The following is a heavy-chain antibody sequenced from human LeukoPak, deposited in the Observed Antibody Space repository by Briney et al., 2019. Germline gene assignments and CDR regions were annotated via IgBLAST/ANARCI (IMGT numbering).Heavy chain of an antibody. CDR2: ISASGTA. J-gene: IGHJ4*02. CDR3: AKARVTTGYYTQVDY. V-gene: IGHV3-23*01. Sequence: GGSLRLSCAASGFTFGTYAMTWVRQASGKGLEGVSVISASGTAHYADSMKGRFTITRDNSKSTVCLQLSSLRPEDTAVYYCAKARVTTGYYTQVDYWGQGTLVTVSS. D-gene: IGHD3-9*01. CDR1: GFTFGTYA.